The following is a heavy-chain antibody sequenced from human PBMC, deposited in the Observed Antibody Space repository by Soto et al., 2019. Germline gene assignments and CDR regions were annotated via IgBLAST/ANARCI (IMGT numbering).Heavy chain of an antibody. V-gene: IGHV1-18*01. D-gene: IGHD2-2*01. CDR1: GYTFTSYG. J-gene: IGHJ6*03. CDR2: ISAYNGNT. Sequence: ASVKVSCKASGYTFTSYGISWVRQAPGQGLEWMGWISAYNGNTNYAQKLQGRVTMTTDTSTSTAYMELRSLRSDDTAVYYCAREMSDCSSTSCYPPGYYYYMDVWGKGTTVTVSS. CDR3: AREMSDCSSTSCYPPGYYYYMDV.